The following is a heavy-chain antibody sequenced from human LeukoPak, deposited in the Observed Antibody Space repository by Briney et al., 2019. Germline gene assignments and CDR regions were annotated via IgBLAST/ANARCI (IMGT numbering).Heavy chain of an antibody. CDR2: INHSGST. CDR1: GXSFSRYS. D-gene: IGHD6-13*01. V-gene: IGHV4-34*01. J-gene: IGHJ4*02. Sequence: PLETLSLTCAVYGXSFSRYSGSWIRQPPGKGLEWIGEINHSGSTNYNPSLKGRVTISVDTSKNQFSLKLRSVTAADTAVYYCARVVGKYSSSWYYWGQGTLVTVSS. CDR3: ARVVGKYSSSWYY.